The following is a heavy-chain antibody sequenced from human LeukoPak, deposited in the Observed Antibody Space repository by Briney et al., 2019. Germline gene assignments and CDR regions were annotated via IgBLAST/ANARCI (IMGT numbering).Heavy chain of an antibody. J-gene: IGHJ4*02. Sequence: GGSLRLSCAASGFSFSDDHMDWVRQAPGRGLEWVAFIRYDGSKIYHGDSVEGRFTISRDIYENTLYLQMDSLRPEDTALYYCAKAHCAISSCGIDSWGQGTLVTVSS. CDR3: AKAHCAISSCGIDS. CDR1: GFSFSDDH. V-gene: IGHV3-30*02. CDR2: IRYDGSKI. D-gene: IGHD2-8*01.